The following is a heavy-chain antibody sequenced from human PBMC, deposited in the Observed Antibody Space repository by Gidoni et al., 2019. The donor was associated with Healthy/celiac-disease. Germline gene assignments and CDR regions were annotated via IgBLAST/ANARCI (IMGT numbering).Heavy chain of an antibody. CDR1: GFTVSRNY. J-gene: IGHJ4*02. Sequence: EVQLVESGGGLVQPGGSLRLSCAASGFTVSRNYMSWVRQAPGKGLEWVSVIYSGGSTYYADSVKGRFTISRDNSKNTLYLQMNSLRAEDTAVYYCASEIEGYCSGGSCYLNYWGQGTLVTVSS. CDR2: IYSGGST. D-gene: IGHD2-15*01. CDR3: ASEIEGYCSGGSCYLNY. V-gene: IGHV3-66*01.